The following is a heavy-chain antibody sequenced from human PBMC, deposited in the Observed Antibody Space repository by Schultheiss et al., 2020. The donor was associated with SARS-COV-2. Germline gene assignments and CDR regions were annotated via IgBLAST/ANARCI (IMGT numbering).Heavy chain of an antibody. Sequence: ASVKVSCKTSGYPFINYDIIWVRQATGQGLEWMGWISAYNGNTNYAQKLQGRVTMTTDTSTSTAYMELRSLRSDDTAVYYCARTYCSSTSCLYGYYYYYMDVWGKGTTVTVSS. CDR3: ARTYCSSTSCLYGYYYYYMDV. V-gene: IGHV1-18*01. D-gene: IGHD2-2*01. CDR2: ISAYNGNT. J-gene: IGHJ6*03. CDR1: GYPFINYD.